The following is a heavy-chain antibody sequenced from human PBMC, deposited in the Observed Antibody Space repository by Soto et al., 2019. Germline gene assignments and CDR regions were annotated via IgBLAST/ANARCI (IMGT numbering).Heavy chain of an antibody. V-gene: IGHV3-74*01. D-gene: IGHD3-10*01. CDR3: ARPQLLWFGEQSTDAFDI. CDR1: GFTFSSYW. CDR2: INSDGSST. J-gene: IGHJ3*02. Sequence: EVQLVESGGGLVQPGGSLRLSCAASGFTFSSYWMHWVRQAPGKGLVWVSRINSDGSSTSYADSVKGRFTISRDNAKNTRYLQMNSRRAEDTAVYYCARPQLLWFGEQSTDAFDIWGQGTMVTVSS.